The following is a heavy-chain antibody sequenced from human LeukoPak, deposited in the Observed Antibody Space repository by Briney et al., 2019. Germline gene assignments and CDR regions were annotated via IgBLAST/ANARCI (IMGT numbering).Heavy chain of an antibody. Sequence: GRSLRLSCAASGFTFSSYGMHWVRQAPGKGLEWVAVIWYDGSNKYYADSVKGRFTISRDNSKNMLYLQMNSLRAEDTAVYYCARARNVDIVATIYYWGQGTLVTVSS. CDR1: GFTFSSYG. J-gene: IGHJ4*02. CDR3: ARARNVDIVATIYY. V-gene: IGHV3-33*01. CDR2: IWYDGSNK. D-gene: IGHD5-12*01.